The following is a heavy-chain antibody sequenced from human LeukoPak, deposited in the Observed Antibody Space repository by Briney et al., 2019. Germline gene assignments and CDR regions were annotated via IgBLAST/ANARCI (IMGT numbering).Heavy chain of an antibody. CDR2: IQQDGIEK. J-gene: IGHJ1*01. CDR1: GFTFSSYW. Sequence: AGGSLRLSCAASGFTFSSYWMSWVRQAPGKGLEWVASIQQDGIEKFYVDSVKGRFTIFRDNAKNSVYLQMNSLRAEDTAVYYCARDFRSDHVSGSYFHQWGQGTLVTVSS. D-gene: IGHD3-10*01. CDR3: ARDFRSDHVSGSYFHQ. V-gene: IGHV3-7*01.